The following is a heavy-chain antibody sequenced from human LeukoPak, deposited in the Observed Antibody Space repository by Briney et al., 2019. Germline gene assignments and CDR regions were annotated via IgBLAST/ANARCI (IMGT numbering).Heavy chain of an antibody. CDR1: GVSISSYY. Sequence: SETLSLTCTVSGVSISSYYWSWIRQPPGKGLEWIGYIYYGGSTNYNPSLKSRVTISVDTSKNQFSLKLSSVTAADTAVYYCASLVDTAMSYWGQGTLVTVSS. CDR3: ASLVDTAMSY. D-gene: IGHD5-18*01. J-gene: IGHJ4*02. V-gene: IGHV4-59*08. CDR2: IYYGGST.